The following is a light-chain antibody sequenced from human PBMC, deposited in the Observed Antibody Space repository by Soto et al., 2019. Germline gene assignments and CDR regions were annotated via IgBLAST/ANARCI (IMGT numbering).Light chain of an antibody. CDR1: QSVNRK. V-gene: IGKV3-15*01. CDR3: QQYNFWTPIT. Sequence: EIVMTQSPATLSVSPGERATLSCRASQSVNRKLAWYRQKPGQAPRLLISDASTRATGVPARFSGSGSGTEFTLTISSLQSEDSAIYYCQQYNFWTPITFGGGTKVEI. J-gene: IGKJ4*01. CDR2: DAS.